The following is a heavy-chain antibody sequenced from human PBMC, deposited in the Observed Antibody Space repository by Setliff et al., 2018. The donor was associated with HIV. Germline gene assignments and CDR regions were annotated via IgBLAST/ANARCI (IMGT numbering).Heavy chain of an antibody. CDR1: GASISTGEYY. D-gene: IGHD2-21*01. V-gene: IGHV4-30-4*01. CDR3: ARYHIGGIQYFQH. CDR2: IYHTGGT. Sequence: SETLSLTCSVSGASISTGEYYWSWVRQYPGRGLEWIGYIYHTGGTSYNPSLRSRLSVSLDTSRNQFSLKLTSGTAADTAIYYCARYHIGGIQYFQHWGQGALVTVSS. J-gene: IGHJ1*01.